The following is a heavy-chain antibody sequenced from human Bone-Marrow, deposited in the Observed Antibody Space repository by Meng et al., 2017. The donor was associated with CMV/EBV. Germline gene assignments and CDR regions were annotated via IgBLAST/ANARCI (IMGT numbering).Heavy chain of an antibody. V-gene: IGHV3-7*01. CDR2: IKQDGSEK. J-gene: IGHJ5*02. CDR1: GGSFSGYY. D-gene: IGHD3-22*01. CDR3: ARDKIGSGYYPNWFDP. Sequence: ETLSLTCAASGGSFSGYYWSWVRQAPGKGLEWVANIKQDGSEKYYVDSVKGRFTITRDNAKNSLYLQMNSLRAEDTAVYYCARDKIGSGYYPNWFDPWGQGTLVAVSS.